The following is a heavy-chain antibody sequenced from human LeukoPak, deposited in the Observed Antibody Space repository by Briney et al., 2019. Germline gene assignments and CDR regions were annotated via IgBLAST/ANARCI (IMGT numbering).Heavy chain of an antibody. Sequence: GGSLRLSCAVSGFTFSSYWMHWVRQAPGKGLVWVSRINSDGSSTSYADPVKGRFTISRDNAKNTLYLQMNSLRAEDTAVYYCAREQRGFWSGYYPYYYYYMDVWGKGTTVTVSS. CDR1: GFTFSSYW. D-gene: IGHD3-3*01. V-gene: IGHV3-74*01. J-gene: IGHJ6*03. CDR3: AREQRGFWSGYYPYYYYYMDV. CDR2: INSDGSST.